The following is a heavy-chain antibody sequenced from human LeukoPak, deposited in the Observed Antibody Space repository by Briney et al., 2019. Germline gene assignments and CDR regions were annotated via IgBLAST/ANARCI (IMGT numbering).Heavy chain of an antibody. Sequence: ASVTVSCKASGYTFAIYTIHWVRQAPGQRLEWMGWINAGNGNTKYSQKFQGRVTITRDTSASTAYMELNSLRSEDTAVYYCARGDSSSWYAGDWFDPWGQGTLVTVSS. J-gene: IGHJ5*02. CDR3: ARGDSSSWYAGDWFDP. CDR2: INAGNGNT. CDR1: GYTFAIYT. D-gene: IGHD6-13*01. V-gene: IGHV1-3*01.